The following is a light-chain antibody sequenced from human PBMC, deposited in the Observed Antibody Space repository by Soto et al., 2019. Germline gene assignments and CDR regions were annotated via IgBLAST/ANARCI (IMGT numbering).Light chain of an antibody. CDR3: QQYGSSYRT. CDR1: LGVSANN. Sequence: EIVLTQSPGTLSLSPWERATLSCRASLGVSANNLAWYQHKAGQAPRLLIYRASSRATGIPDRFSGSGSGTDFTLTISSLEPEDVAVYYCQQYGSSYRTFGRGTKVDNK. J-gene: IGKJ1*01. CDR2: RAS. V-gene: IGKV3-20*01.